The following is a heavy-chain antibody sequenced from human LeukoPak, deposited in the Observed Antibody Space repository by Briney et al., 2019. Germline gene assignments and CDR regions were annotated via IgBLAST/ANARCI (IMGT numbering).Heavy chain of an antibody. CDR1: GVTVNDNY. Sequence: GGCLRLSCAASGVTVNDNYMSWVRQAPGRGLEWVSVIYSDGGTFYADSVKGRFTISRDNSKNTLFLQMNSLRVEDTAVYYCARDSSGPGYWGQGTLVTVSS. CDR2: IYSDGGT. J-gene: IGHJ4*02. D-gene: IGHD6-19*01. V-gene: IGHV3-53*01. CDR3: ARDSSGPGY.